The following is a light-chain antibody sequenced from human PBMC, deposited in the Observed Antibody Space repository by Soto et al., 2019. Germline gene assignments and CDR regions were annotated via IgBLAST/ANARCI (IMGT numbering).Light chain of an antibody. V-gene: IGLV2-23*03. CDR2: EGS. CDR1: SNDVGSYNL. J-gene: IGLJ2*01. CDR3: CSYASSSTFV. Sequence: QSALTQPASVSGSPGQSITISRTGTSNDVGSYNLVSWYQQHPGKAPKLMIYEGSKRPSGVSNRFSGSKSDNTASLTISGLQAEDEADYYCCSYASSSTFVFGGGTKLTVL.